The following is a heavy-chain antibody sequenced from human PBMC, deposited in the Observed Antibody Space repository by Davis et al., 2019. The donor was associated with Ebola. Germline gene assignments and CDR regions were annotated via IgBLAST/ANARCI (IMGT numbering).Heavy chain of an antibody. Sequence: GESLKISCVVSGFSFSSYWMHWVRQAPGKGLVWVSRINSDGSSTCYADSVKGRFTISRDNAKNTLYLQMNSLRAEDTAVYYCARGEQQLADYWGQGTLVTVSS. D-gene: IGHD6-13*01. CDR2: INSDGSST. CDR3: ARGEQQLADY. CDR1: GFSFSSYW. J-gene: IGHJ4*02. V-gene: IGHV3-74*01.